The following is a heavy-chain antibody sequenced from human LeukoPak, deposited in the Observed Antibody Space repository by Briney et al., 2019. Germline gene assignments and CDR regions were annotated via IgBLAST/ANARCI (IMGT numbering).Heavy chain of an antibody. J-gene: IGHJ4*02. CDR3: GRVASDWP. CDR1: GFTFSSYE. CDR2: ISSSGSTI. Sequence: GGSLRLSCAASGFTFSSYEMNWVRQAPGKGLEWVSYISSSGSTIYYADSVKGRFTISRDNAKNSLYLQMDSLRVEDTAVYYCGRVASDWPWGQGTLVTVSS. V-gene: IGHV3-48*03. D-gene: IGHD2-21*02.